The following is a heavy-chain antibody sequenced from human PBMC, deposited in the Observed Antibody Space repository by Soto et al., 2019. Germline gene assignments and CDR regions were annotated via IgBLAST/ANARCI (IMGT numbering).Heavy chain of an antibody. CDR3: ARRKVVVAATGGYYYYMDV. J-gene: IGHJ6*03. D-gene: IGHD2-15*01. CDR1: GYSFSIYW. CDR2: IYPNDSDT. V-gene: IGHV5-51*01. Sequence: PGESLKISCKGSGYSFSIYWIGWVRQMPGKGLEWMGIIYPNDSDTTYSPSFQGQVTISVDKSISTAYLQWSSLKATDTAIYYCARRKVVVAATGGYYYYMDVWGKGTTVTVSS.